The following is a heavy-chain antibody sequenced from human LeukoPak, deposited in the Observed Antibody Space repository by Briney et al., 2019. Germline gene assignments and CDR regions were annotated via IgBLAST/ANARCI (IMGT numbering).Heavy chain of an antibody. Sequence: PGGSLRLSCAASGFTFSRHWMTWVRQAPGKGLEWVAKIKPDGSAQFYVDSERGRFTISKDNAKNSLYLQMNGLTIEDTAIYYCTKEEWFRFDYWGQGNLVTVAS. J-gene: IGHJ4*02. V-gene: IGHV3-7*03. CDR2: IKPDGSAQ. CDR1: GFTFSRHW. CDR3: TKEEWFRFDY. D-gene: IGHD2-8*01.